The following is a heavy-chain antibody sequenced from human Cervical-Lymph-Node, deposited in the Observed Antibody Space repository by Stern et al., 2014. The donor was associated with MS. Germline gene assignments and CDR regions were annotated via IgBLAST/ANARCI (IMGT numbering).Heavy chain of an antibody. J-gene: IGHJ3*02. CDR2: LGVGRGNT. CDR1: GFTFTSSA. V-gene: IGHV1-58*01. D-gene: IGHD3-22*01. Sequence: QLVESGPEVKKPGTSVKVSCKASGFTFTSSAVQWVRQARGQRLEWIGWLGVGRGNTTYAQKFQERVTITRDMSTSTAYMELSSLRSEDTAVYYCAAEPMYYSDSVGAFDIWGQGTMVTVSS. CDR3: AAEPMYYSDSVGAFDI.